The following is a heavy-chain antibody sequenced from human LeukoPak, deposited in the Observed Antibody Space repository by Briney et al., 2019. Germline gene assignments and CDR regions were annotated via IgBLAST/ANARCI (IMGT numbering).Heavy chain of an antibody. D-gene: IGHD3-10*02. CDR1: GGSISSYY. J-gene: IGHJ4*02. V-gene: IGHV4-59*01. Sequence: SETLSLTCTVSGGSISSYYWSWIRQPPGKGLEWIGYIYCSGSTNYNPSLKSRVTISVDTSKNQFSLKLSSVTAADTAVYYCARGPLAVQGGHFDYWGQGTLVTVSS. CDR2: IYCSGST. CDR3: ARGPLAVQGGHFDY.